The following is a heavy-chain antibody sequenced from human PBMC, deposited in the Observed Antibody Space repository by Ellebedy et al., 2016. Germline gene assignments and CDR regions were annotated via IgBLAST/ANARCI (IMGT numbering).Heavy chain of an antibody. CDR1: GYSLTSYG. V-gene: IGHV1-18*01. Sequence: ASVKVSCXASGYSLTSYGFSWVRQAPRQGLEWMGWNSAHNGNTNYAEKFQGRVTMTTDTSASTAYMELRRLTSDDTAVYYCARDENRIRDYWGQGTLVTVSS. CDR2: NSAHNGNT. J-gene: IGHJ4*02. CDR3: ARDENRIRDY.